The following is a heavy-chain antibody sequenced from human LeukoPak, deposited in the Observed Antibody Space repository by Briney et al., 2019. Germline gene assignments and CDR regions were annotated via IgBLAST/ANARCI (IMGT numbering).Heavy chain of an antibody. CDR1: GFTFSTNW. Sequence: GSLRLSGAASGFTFSTNWMHWVRQAPEKGPVRVSRINGDGSTTTYADSVKGRFTISRDNAKNALYLQMNSLRAEDAAVYYCCAVVAALPRWGQGALVTVSS. CDR2: INGDGSTT. J-gene: IGHJ4*02. D-gene: IGHD2-15*01. V-gene: IGHV3-74*01. CDR3: CAVVAALPR.